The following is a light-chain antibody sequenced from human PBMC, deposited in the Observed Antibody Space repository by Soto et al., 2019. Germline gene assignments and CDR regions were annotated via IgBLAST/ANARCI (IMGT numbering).Light chain of an antibody. CDR1: QGISSY. Sequence: AIRMTQSPSSLSASTGDRVTITCRASQGISSYLAWYQQKPGKAPKLLIYAASTLQSGVPSRFSGSGSGTDFTLTLICLQSEYFATYYCQQYYSYPSTFGQGTKVEIK. V-gene: IGKV1-8*01. CDR3: QQYYSYPST. J-gene: IGKJ1*01. CDR2: AAS.